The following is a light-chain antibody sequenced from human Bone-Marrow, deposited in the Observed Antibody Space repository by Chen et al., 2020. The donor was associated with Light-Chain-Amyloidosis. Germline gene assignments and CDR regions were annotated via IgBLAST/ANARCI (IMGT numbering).Light chain of an antibody. CDR2: STD. CDR3: LLYYAGAWV. CDR1: TGAVTSGYY. Sequence: QTVVTQEPSLTVSPGGTGTLTCASCTGAVTSGYYPNWFQQKPGQAPRALIYSTDNKHSWTPDRFSGSLLGGKAALTLSGVLPEDEAEYYCLLYYAGAWVFGGGTKLTVL. J-gene: IGLJ3*02. V-gene: IGLV7-43*01.